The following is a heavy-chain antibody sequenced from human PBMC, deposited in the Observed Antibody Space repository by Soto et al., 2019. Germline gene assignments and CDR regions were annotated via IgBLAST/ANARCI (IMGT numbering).Heavy chain of an antibody. CDR1: GGSISSYY. CDR2: IYYSGST. V-gene: IGHV4-59*01. Sequence: TSETLSLTCTVSGGSISSYYWSWIRQPPGKGLEWIGYIYYSGSTNYNPSLKSRVTISVDTSKNQFSLKLSSVTAADTAVYYCARDMVVAATSNNWFDPWGQGTLVTVSS. D-gene: IGHD2-15*01. CDR3: ARDMVVAATSNNWFDP. J-gene: IGHJ5*02.